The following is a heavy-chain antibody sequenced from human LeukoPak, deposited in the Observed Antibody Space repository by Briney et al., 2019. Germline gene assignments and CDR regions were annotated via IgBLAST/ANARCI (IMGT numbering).Heavy chain of an antibody. V-gene: IGHV4-38-2*01. Sequence: PSETLSLTCAVSGYSISSGYYWGWIRQPPGKGLEWIGSIYHSGSTYYNPSLKSRVTISVDTSKNQFSLKLSSVTAADTAVYYCARSASGSYYFDSWVQGTLVTVSS. CDR1: GYSISSGYY. CDR3: ARSASGSYYFDS. CDR2: IYHSGST. D-gene: IGHD1-26*01. J-gene: IGHJ4*02.